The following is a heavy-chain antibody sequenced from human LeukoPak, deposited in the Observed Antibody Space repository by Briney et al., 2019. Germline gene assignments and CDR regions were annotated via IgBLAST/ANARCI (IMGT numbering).Heavy chain of an antibody. CDR2: IRGDGSLL. D-gene: IGHD1-26*01. J-gene: IGHJ4*02. CDR1: GFDFSSHW. V-gene: IGHV3-74*01. CDR3: ARDEVGAPPIDY. Sequence: GGSLRLSCEASGFDFSSHWMHWVRQAPGKGLVWISNIRGDGSLLGYADSVKGRFTVSRDNAKNTLVLHMTSLRAEGTAVYYCARDEVGAPPIDYWGQGALVTVSS.